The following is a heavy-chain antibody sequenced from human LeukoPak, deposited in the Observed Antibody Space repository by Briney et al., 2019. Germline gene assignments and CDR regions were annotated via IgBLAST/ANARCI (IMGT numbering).Heavy chain of an antibody. Sequence: ASVKVSCKASGYTFTNYAIHWVRQAPGQRLERMGWINADNGDTKYLQRFQGRVTITRDTSASTSYMELSSLRYEDTAVFYCARGPIAAVAFFDYWGQGTLVSVSS. D-gene: IGHD6-13*01. CDR3: ARGPIAAVAFFDY. CDR2: INADNGDT. V-gene: IGHV1-3*01. CDR1: GYTFTNYA. J-gene: IGHJ4*02.